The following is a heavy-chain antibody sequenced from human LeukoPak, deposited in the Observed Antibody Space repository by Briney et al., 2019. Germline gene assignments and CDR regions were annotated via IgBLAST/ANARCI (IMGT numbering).Heavy chain of an antibody. V-gene: IGHV4-59*08. CDR3: ARGARSSSWYVPYYFDY. CDR1: GGSISSYY. D-gene: IGHD6-13*01. CDR2: IYYSGST. J-gene: IGHJ4*02. Sequence: SETLSLTCTVSGGSISSYYWSWIRQPPGKGLEWIGSIYYSGSTYYNPSLKTRVTISKDTSKNQFSLKLSSVTAADTAVYYCARGARSSSWYVPYYFDYWGQGTLVTVSS.